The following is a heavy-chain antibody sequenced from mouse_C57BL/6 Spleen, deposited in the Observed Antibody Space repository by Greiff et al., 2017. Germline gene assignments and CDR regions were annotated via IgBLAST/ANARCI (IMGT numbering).Heavy chain of an antibody. CDR3: TRWTPYAMDY. J-gene: IGHJ4*01. CDR1: GYSFTDYE. Sequence: QVQLQQSGAELVRPGASVTLSCKASGYSFTDYEMHWVQQTPVHGLEWIGAIDPETGGTAYNQKFQGKDILTADKSSSTAYMELRDLTSEDSAVYYCTRWTPYAMDYWGQGTSVTVSS. V-gene: IGHV1-15*01. CDR2: IDPETGGT.